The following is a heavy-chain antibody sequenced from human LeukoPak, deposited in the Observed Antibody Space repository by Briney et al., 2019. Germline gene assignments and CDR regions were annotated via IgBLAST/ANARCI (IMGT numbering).Heavy chain of an antibody. J-gene: IGHJ4*02. V-gene: IGHV4-38-2*02. Sequence: SETLSLTCTVSGYSISRGYHWGWVRQPPGKGLEWIAGVHYSGSTYYNPSLKSRLTISADTSKNQFSLKLDSVTAADTAVDYCARVNFNPDYWGQGTLVTVSS. CDR1: GYSISRGYH. D-gene: IGHD1-14*01. CDR3: ARVNFNPDY. CDR2: VHYSGST.